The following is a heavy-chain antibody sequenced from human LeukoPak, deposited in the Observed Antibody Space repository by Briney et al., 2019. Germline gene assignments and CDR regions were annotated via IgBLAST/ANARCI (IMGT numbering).Heavy chain of an antibody. J-gene: IGHJ4*02. CDR2: MQSSEVT. CDR3: ARERARLVDY. CDR1: GGSISSGGYF. Sequence: SETLSLTCSVSGGSISSGGYFWSWIRQQPGKGLEWIGYMQSSEVTDCNPSLKSRVTMSVDTSKDQFSLKLSSVTAADTAVYYCARERARLVDYWGQGTLVTVSP. D-gene: IGHD4-11*01. V-gene: IGHV4-31*03.